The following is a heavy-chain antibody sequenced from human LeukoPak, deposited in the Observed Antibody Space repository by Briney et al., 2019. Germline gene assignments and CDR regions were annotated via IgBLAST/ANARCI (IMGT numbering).Heavy chain of an antibody. D-gene: IGHD5-24*01. CDR2: ISHDGNNK. CDR1: GFTFSSNV. Sequence: GGSLRLSCAASGFTFSSNVMHWVRQAPGKGLEWVAVISHDGNNKNYADSVKGRFTISRDNSKNTLYLQMNSLRAEDTAVYYCARTRDGYNQDYFDYWGQGTLVTVSS. V-gene: IGHV3-30-3*01. CDR3: ARTRDGYNQDYFDY. J-gene: IGHJ4*02.